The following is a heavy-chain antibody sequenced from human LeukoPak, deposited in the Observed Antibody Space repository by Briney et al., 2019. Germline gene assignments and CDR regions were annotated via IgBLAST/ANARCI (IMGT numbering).Heavy chain of an antibody. Sequence: GGSLRLSCAASGFTFSSYAMNWVRQAPGKGLEWVSTISGSDGTTYYADSVKGRFTISRDNSKNTLFLQMNSLRADGTAVYYCAKDLLRGVAGTGFDYWGQGTPVAVSS. J-gene: IGHJ4*02. CDR3: AKDLLRGVAGTGFDY. V-gene: IGHV3-23*01. D-gene: IGHD6-19*01. CDR2: ISGSDGTT. CDR1: GFTFSSYA.